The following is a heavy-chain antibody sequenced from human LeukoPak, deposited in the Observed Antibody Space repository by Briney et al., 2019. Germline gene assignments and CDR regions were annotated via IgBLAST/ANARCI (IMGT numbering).Heavy chain of an antibody. D-gene: IGHD5-12*01. V-gene: IGHV3-33*01. Sequence: GGSLRLSRAASGFTFSSYGMHWVRQAPGKGLEWVAVIWYDGSNKYYADSVKGRFTISRDNSKNTLSLQMNSLRAEDTAVYYCARDTIVATRQGYYYYGMDVWGKGTTVTVSS. J-gene: IGHJ6*04. CDR2: IWYDGSNK. CDR1: GFTFSSYG. CDR3: ARDTIVATRQGYYYYGMDV.